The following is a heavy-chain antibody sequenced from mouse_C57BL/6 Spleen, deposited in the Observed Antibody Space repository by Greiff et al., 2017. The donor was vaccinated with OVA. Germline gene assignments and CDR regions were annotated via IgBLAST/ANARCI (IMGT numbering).Heavy chain of an antibody. D-gene: IGHD2-4*01. CDR1: GYAFSSYW. J-gene: IGHJ2*01. CDR3: ARTDDYDEHYFDY. CDR2: IYPGDGDT. Sequence: QVQLQQSGAELVKPGASVKISCKASGYAFSSYWMNWVKQRPGKGLEWIGQIYPGDGDTNYNGKFKGKATLTADKSSSTAYMQLSSLTSEDSAVYFCARTDDYDEHYFDYWGQGTTLTVSS. V-gene: IGHV1-80*01.